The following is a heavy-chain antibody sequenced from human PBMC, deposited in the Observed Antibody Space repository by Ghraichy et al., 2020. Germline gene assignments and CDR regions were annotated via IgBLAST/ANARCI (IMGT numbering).Heavy chain of an antibody. Sequence: SETLSLTCTVSGGSISSSSSSSYYWGWIRQPPGKGLEWIGSIYYSGSTYYNPSLKSRVTISVDTSKNQFSLKLSSVTAADTAVYYCARHGDGMIVSEYFQHWGQGTLVTVSS. V-gene: IGHV4-39*07. CDR2: IYYSGST. D-gene: IGHD3-22*01. CDR3: ARHGDGMIVSEYFQH. J-gene: IGHJ1*01. CDR1: GGSISSSSSSSYY.